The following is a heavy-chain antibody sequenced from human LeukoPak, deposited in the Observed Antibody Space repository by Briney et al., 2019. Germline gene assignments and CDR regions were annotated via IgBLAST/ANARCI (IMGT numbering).Heavy chain of an antibody. CDR2: ISWNSGSI. D-gene: IGHD2-21*02. J-gene: IGHJ4*02. V-gene: IGHV3-9*01. CDR3: VSWTADSNY. Sequence: PGGSLRLSCAASGFTFDDYAMHWVRQAPGKGLEWVSGISWNSGSIGYADSVKGRFTISRDNAKNSLYLEMNSLRVEDTAVYYCVSWTADSNYWGQGALVTVSS. CDR1: GFTFDDYA.